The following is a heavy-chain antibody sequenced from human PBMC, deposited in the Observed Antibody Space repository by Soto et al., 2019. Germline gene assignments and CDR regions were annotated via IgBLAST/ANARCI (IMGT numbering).Heavy chain of an antibody. J-gene: IGHJ6*02. D-gene: IGHD3-16*02. CDR1: GGSISSGGYY. CDR2: IYYSGST. Sequence: QVQLQESGPGLVKPSETLSLTCTVSGGSISSGGYYWSWIRQHPGKGLEWIGYIYYSGSTYYNPSLKSRVTISVDTSKNQFSLKLSSVTAADTAVYYCATRIAGYYYGMDVWGQGTTVTVSS. CDR3: ATRIAGYYYGMDV. V-gene: IGHV4-31*03.